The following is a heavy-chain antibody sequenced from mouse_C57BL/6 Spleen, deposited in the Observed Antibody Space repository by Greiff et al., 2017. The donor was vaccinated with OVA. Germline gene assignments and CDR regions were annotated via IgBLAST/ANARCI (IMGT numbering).Heavy chain of an antibody. CDR1: GYAFSSYW. CDR3: ARRGSSVEDFDY. Sequence: QVQLKESGAELVKPGASVKISCKASGYAFSSYWMNWVKQRPGKGLEWIGQIYPGDGDTNYNGKFKGKATLTADKSSSTADMQLSSLTSEDSAVYFCARRGSSVEDFDYWGQGTTLTVSS. J-gene: IGHJ2*01. D-gene: IGHD3-2*02. CDR2: IYPGDGDT. V-gene: IGHV1-80*01.